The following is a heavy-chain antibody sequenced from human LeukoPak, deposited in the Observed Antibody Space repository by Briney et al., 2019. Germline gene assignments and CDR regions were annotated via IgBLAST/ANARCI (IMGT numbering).Heavy chain of an antibody. V-gene: IGHV3-21*01. D-gene: IGHD2-2*01. J-gene: IGHJ3*02. CDR2: ISSSSSYI. CDR3: ARAGRHLGYCSSTSCYSAFDI. Sequence: GGSLRLSCAASGFTFSSYSMNWVRQAPGKGLEWVSSISSSSSYIYYADSVKGRFTISRDNAKNSLYLQMNSLRAEDTAVYYCARAGRHLGYCSSTSCYSAFDIWGQGTMVTVPS. CDR1: GFTFSSYS.